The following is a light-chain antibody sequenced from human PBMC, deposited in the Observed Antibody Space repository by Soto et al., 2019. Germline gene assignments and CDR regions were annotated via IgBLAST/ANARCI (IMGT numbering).Light chain of an antibody. Sequence: EIVMTQSPATLSVSPGERATLSCRASQSVSSNLAWYQQRPGQAPRLLINDASRRATGIPDRFSGSGSGADFTLTISSLEPEDFAVYYCQQRSSWPITCGQGTRREIK. CDR3: QQRSSWPIT. V-gene: IGKV3-11*01. J-gene: IGKJ5*01. CDR1: QSVSSN. CDR2: DAS.